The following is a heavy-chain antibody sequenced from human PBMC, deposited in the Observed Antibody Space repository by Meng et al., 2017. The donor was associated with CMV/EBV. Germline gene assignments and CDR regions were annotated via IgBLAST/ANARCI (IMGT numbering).Heavy chain of an antibody. CDR2: INHSGST. Sequence: YGGSFSGGYWSWIRQPPGKGLEWIGEINHSGSTNYNPSRKSRVTISVDTSKNQFSLKLSSVTAADTAVYYCARGGSSSSYYNWFDPWGQGTLVTVSS. V-gene: IGHV4-34*01. CDR1: GGSFSGGY. J-gene: IGHJ5*02. CDR3: ARGGSSSSYYNWFDP. D-gene: IGHD6-13*01.